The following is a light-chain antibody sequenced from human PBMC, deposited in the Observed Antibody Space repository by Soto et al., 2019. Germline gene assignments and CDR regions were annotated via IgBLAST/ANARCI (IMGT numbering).Light chain of an antibody. CDR3: SSYTTSSTVL. CDR1: SSDIGAYDY. Sequence: QSVLTQPASVSGSPGQSITISCTGTSSDIGAYDYVSWYLQHPGKAPKLMIFDVTNRPSGVSHRFSGSKSGNTASLAISGLQAEDEGDYYCSSYTTSSTVLFGGVTKVTVL. V-gene: IGLV2-14*03. J-gene: IGLJ2*01. CDR2: DVT.